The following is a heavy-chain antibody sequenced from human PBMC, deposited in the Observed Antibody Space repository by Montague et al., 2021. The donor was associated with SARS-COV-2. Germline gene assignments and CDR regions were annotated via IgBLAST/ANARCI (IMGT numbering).Heavy chain of an antibody. CDR2: ISYDGSNK. V-gene: IGHV3-30*09. CDR3: VRASLIKARIAVAGTTVY. D-gene: IGHD6-19*01. CDR1: GFTFNNYA. Sequence: SLRLSCAASGFTFNNYAMHWVRQAPGKGLEWVAIISYDGSNKYYADSVKGRFAISRDNSKNTLYLQMNSRRAEDTAVYYCVRASLIKARIAVAGTTVYWGQGTLVTISS. J-gene: IGHJ4*02.